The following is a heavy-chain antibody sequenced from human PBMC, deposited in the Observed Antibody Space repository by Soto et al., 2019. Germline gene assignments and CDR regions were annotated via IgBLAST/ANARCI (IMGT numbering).Heavy chain of an antibody. Sequence: GGSLRLSFAASGFTFSSYGMHWVRQAPGKGLEWVSFIWYDGSNKYYADSVKGRFTISRDNSKNTLYLQMNSLRAEDKAVYYCAREGVDGWAARPGSDYHYGMHXWGQGTTVTVS. V-gene: IGHV3-33*01. CDR3: AREGVDGWAARPGSDYHYGMHX. CDR1: GFTFSSYG. CDR2: IWYDGSNK. D-gene: IGHD6-6*01. J-gene: IGHJ6*02.